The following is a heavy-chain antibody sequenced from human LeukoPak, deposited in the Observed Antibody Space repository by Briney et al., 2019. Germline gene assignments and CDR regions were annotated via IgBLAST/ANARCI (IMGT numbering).Heavy chain of an antibody. CDR3: ARAVGSKIGYCSSTSCPEFDY. D-gene: IGHD2-2*01. V-gene: IGHV4-31*03. CDR1: GGSISSGGYY. Sequence: SQTLSLTCTVSGGSISSGGYYWSWIRQHPGKGLEWIGYIYYSGSTYYNPSLKSRVTISVDMSKNQFSLKLSSVTAADTAVYYCARAVGSKIGYCSSTSCPEFDYWGQGTLVTVSS. CDR2: IYYSGST. J-gene: IGHJ4*02.